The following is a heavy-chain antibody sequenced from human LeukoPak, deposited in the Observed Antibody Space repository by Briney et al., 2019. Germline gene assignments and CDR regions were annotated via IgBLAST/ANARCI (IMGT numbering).Heavy chain of an antibody. V-gene: IGHV3-33*01. CDR3: TRDSYSGNHSGTFDI. J-gene: IGHJ3*02. CDR1: RFTFSSYG. D-gene: IGHD1-26*01. CDR2: IWYDGSNK. Sequence: GGSLRLSCAASRFTFSSYGMHWVRQAPGKGLEWMAVIWYDGSNKYYADSVKGRFTISRDNSKITLYLQMNSLRAEDTAVYYCTRDSYSGNHSGTFDIWGQGTMVTVSS.